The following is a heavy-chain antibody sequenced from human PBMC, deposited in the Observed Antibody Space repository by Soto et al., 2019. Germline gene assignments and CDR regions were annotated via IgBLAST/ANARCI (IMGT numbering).Heavy chain of an antibody. Sequence: SETLSLTCTVSGGSISRYYWSWIRQPPGKGLEWIGYIYYSGSTNYNPSLKSRVTISVDTSKNQFSLKLSSVTAADTAVYYCARETDSGGTYYFDYWGQGTLVTVSS. CDR2: IYYSGST. D-gene: IGHD4-17*01. CDR1: GGSISRYY. V-gene: IGHV4-59*01. J-gene: IGHJ4*02. CDR3: ARETDSGGTYYFDY.